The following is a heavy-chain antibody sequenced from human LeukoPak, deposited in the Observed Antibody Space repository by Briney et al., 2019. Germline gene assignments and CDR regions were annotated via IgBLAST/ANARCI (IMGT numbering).Heavy chain of an antibody. CDR1: GYSFTSYW. Sequence: RGESLKISCKGSGYSFTSYWIGWVRQMPGKGLEWMGIIYPGDSDTRYSPSFQGQVTISADKSISTAYLQWSSLKASDTAMYYCARRVDIVATMGYYYMDVWGKGTTVTVPS. J-gene: IGHJ6*03. CDR3: ARRVDIVATMGYYYMDV. CDR2: IYPGDSDT. V-gene: IGHV5-51*01. D-gene: IGHD5-12*01.